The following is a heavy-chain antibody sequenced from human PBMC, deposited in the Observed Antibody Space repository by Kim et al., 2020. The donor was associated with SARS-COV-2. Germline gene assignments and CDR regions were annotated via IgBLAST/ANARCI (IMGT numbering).Heavy chain of an antibody. V-gene: IGHV1-2*02. CDR1: GYTFTGYD. J-gene: IGHJ4*02. Sequence: ASVKVSCKASGYTFTGYDMHWVRQAPGQGLEWMGWINPNSGGTNYAQKFQGRVTMTRDTSISTAYMELSRLRSDDTAVYYCARDRQQLDPFDYWGQGTLVTVSS. CDR2: INPNSGGT. CDR3: ARDRQQLDPFDY. D-gene: IGHD1-1*01.